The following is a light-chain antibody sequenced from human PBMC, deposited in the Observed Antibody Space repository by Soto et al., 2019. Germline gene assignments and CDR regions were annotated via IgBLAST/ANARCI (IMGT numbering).Light chain of an antibody. V-gene: IGLV2-14*01. CDR1: SSDVGGYNY. Sequence: QSALTQPASVSGSPGQSITISCTGTSSDVGGYNYVSWYQQYPGKAPKLMIYDVSNRPSGVSNRFSGSKSGNTASLTISGLQAEDEADYYCSSYTISNTLVFGSGTKLTAL. CDR2: DVS. J-gene: IGLJ1*01. CDR3: SSYTISNTLV.